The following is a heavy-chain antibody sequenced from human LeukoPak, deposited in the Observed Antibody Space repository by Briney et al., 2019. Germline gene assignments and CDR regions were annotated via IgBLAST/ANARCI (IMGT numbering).Heavy chain of an antibody. J-gene: IGHJ6*03. V-gene: IGHV1-2*02. CDR3: ARDRGWLQSWNYYYYMDV. Sequence: ASVKVSCKTSGYTFNGYYIHWVRQAPGQGLEWMGWISPNSGGTNNAQKFQGRVTMTRDMSTSTVYMELSSLRSEDTAVYYCARDRGWLQSWNYYYYMDVWGKGTTVTVSS. D-gene: IGHD5-24*01. CDR2: ISPNSGGT. CDR1: GYTFNGYY.